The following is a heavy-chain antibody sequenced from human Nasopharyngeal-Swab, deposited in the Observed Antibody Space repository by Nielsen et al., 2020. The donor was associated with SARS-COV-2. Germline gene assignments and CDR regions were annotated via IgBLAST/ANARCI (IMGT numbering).Heavy chain of an antibody. D-gene: IGHD2/OR15-2a*01. Sequence: LSLTCAASGFPFSDYYMSWIRQAPGKGLEWVSYISSSSSYTNYADSVKGRFTISRDNAKNSLYLQMNSLRAEDTAVYYCARALTLRNYYYGMDVWGQGTTVTVSS. CDR1: GFPFSDYY. V-gene: IGHV3-11*06. CDR3: ARALTLRNYYYGMDV. J-gene: IGHJ6*02. CDR2: ISSSSSYT.